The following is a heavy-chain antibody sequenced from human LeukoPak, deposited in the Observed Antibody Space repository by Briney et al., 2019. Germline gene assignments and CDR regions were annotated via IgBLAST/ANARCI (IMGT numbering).Heavy chain of an antibody. V-gene: IGHV1-46*01. Sequence: ASVKVSCETSGYTFTSFYKHWVRQAPGQGLEWMGVINPSSGSTTYAQSFQGRVTMTRDKSTSTAYMELSSLGSEDTAVYYCARGPTVLYFDYWGQGTLVTVSS. CDR3: ARGPTVLYFDY. CDR2: INPSSGST. D-gene: IGHD1-14*01. J-gene: IGHJ4*02. CDR1: GYTFTSFY.